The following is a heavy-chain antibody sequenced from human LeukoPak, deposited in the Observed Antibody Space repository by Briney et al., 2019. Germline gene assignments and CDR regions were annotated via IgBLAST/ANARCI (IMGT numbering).Heavy chain of an antibody. J-gene: IGHJ4*02. CDR2: IYYSGST. CDR3: ARDSGSYLESYYFDY. D-gene: IGHD1-26*01. Sequence: SETLSLTCTVSGGSISSSSYYWGWIRQPPGKGLEWIGSIYYSGSTYYNPSLKSRATISVDTSKNQFSLKLSSVTAADTAVYYCARDSGSYLESYYFDYWGQGALVTVSS. V-gene: IGHV4-39*07. CDR1: GGSISSSSYY.